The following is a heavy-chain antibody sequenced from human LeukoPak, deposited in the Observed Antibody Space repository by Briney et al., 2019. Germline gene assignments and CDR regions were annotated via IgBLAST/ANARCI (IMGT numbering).Heavy chain of an antibody. V-gene: IGHV1-18*01. CDR2: INVYNGNT. CDR1: GYSFTTYG. D-gene: IGHD2-21*01. Sequence: ASVTVSCKASGYSFTTYGITWVRQAPGQGLEWMGWINVYNGNTNYAQKIQGRVTMTTDTSTTTAYMELRSLRSDDTAVYYCARSLQGDHFDIWGQGTMVTVSS. CDR3: ARSLQGDHFDI. J-gene: IGHJ3*02.